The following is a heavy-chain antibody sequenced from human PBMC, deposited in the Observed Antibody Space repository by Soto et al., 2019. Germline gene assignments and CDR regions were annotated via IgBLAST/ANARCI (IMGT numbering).Heavy chain of an antibody. V-gene: IGHV3-23*01. J-gene: IGHJ4*02. CDR1: GFTFSSYA. D-gene: IGHD3-9*01. Sequence: EVQLLESGGGLVQPGGSLRLSCAASGFTFSSYAMSWVRQAPGKGLEWVSAISGSGGSTYYADSVKGRFTISRDNSKNTLYLQMNSLRAEDTAIYYCAKWPIVLTGYYQNWGQGTLVTVSS. CDR2: ISGSGGST. CDR3: AKWPIVLTGYYQN.